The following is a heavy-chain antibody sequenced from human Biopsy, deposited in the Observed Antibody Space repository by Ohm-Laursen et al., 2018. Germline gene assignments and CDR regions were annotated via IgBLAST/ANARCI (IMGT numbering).Heavy chain of an antibody. CDR2: IFYRGST. V-gene: IGHV4-39*02. CDR3: ARDYDTSGYYYVS. CDR1: GGSISNNNYY. J-gene: IGHJ5*02. Sequence: TLSLTCTVSGGSISNNNYYWGWIRQPPGKGLEWIGSIFYRGSTIYKPSLKCRVNISVDTSKNHFSVKLNFLTAADTAVYYCARDYDTSGYYYVSWGQGTLVTVSS. D-gene: IGHD3-22*01.